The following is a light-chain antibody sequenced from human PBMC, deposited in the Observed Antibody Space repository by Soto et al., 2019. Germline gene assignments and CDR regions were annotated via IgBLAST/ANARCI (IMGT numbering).Light chain of an antibody. CDR1: QSVSSSH. J-gene: IGKJ1*01. Sequence: EIVLTQSPGTLSLSPGERATLSCRASQSVSSSHLAWYQQKPGQAPRLIISGASSRATGIPDRFTGSGSGTDFTLTISRLEPEDFAVYYCQQYGSSPRTFGQGTKVEIK. CDR2: GAS. V-gene: IGKV3-20*01. CDR3: QQYGSSPRT.